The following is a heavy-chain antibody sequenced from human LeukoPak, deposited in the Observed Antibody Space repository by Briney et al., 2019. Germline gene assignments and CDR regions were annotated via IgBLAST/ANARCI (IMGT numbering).Heavy chain of an antibody. CDR1: GYTFTSYD. Sequence: ASVKVSCKASGYTFTSYDINWVRQATGQGLEWMGWMNPNSGNTGYAQKFQGRVTITRNTSISTAYMELSSLRSEDTAVYYCARTAYGGNSEVYYYYMDVWGKGTTVTVSS. V-gene: IGHV1-8*03. D-gene: IGHD4-23*01. CDR2: MNPNSGNT. J-gene: IGHJ6*03. CDR3: ARTAYGGNSEVYYYYMDV.